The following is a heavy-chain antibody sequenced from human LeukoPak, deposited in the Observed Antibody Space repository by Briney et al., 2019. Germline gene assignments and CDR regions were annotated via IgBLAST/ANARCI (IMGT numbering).Heavy chain of an antibody. D-gene: IGHD6-13*01. CDR2: INHSGST. V-gene: IGHV4-34*01. J-gene: IGHJ4*02. CDR3: ARGRPWYSSSWYPFDY. CDR1: GGSFSGYY. Sequence: SETLSLTCAVYGGSFSGYYWSWIRQPPGKGLEWIWEINHSGSTNYNPSLKSRVTISVDTSKNQFSLKLSSVTAADTAVYYCARGRPWYSSSWYPFDYWGQGTLVTVSS.